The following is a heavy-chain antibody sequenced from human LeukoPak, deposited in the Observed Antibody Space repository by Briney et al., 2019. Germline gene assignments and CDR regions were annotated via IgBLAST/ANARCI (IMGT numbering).Heavy chain of an antibody. D-gene: IGHD6-6*01. J-gene: IGHJ4*02. CDR2: IYPGDSDT. Sequence: GESLKISGKGSGYSFTSYWIGWVRQMPGKGLEWRGIIYPGDSDTRYSPSFQGQVTISADKSISTAYLQWSSLKASDTAMYYCARLQGDKRYSSSSSPIDYWGQGTLVTVSS. V-gene: IGHV5-51*01. CDR1: GYSFTSYW. CDR3: ARLQGDKRYSSSSSPIDY.